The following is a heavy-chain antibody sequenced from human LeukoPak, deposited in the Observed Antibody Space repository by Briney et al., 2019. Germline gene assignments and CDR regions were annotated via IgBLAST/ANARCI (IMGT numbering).Heavy chain of an antibody. CDR1: VLTFSSYA. CDR3: AKPPGYCSRTSSPWGY. D-gene: IGHD2-2*01. Sequence: GGSLRLSCAPSVLTFSSYAMSCVRQSPGKGLEWVSGICGTGGSTYYADSVKGRFTISRDNSRNQLYLQMTSLRAEDTAVYYCAKPPGYCSRTSSPWGYWGQGTLVTVSS. V-gene: IGHV3-23*01. J-gene: IGHJ4*02. CDR2: ICGTGGST.